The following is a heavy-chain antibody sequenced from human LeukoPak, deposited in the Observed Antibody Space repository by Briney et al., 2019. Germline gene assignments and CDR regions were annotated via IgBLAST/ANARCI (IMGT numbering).Heavy chain of an antibody. CDR3: AREAVAGTLPLDY. J-gene: IGHJ4*02. V-gene: IGHV4-61*02. Sequence: PSETLSLTCTVSGGSISSGSYYWSWIRQPAGKGLEWIGRIYTSGSTNYNPSLKSRVTISVDTSKNQFSLKLSSVTAADTAVYYCAREAVAGTLPLDYWGQGTLVTVSS. CDR1: GGSISSGSYY. D-gene: IGHD6-19*01. CDR2: IYTSGST.